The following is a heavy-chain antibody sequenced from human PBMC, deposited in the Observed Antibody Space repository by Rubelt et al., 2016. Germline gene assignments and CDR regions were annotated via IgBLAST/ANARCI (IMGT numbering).Heavy chain of an antibody. CDR1: GGSISSYY. D-gene: IGHD3/OR15-3a*01. CDR2: IYYSGST. J-gene: IGHJ5*02. CDR3: ASGVSTSWTFWFDP. Sequence: QVQLQESGPGLVKPSETLSLTCTVSGGSISSYYWSWIRQPPGKGLEWIGNIYYSGSTNYNPSLKSRVTISVDTSKNQFSLKLTPVTAADTAVYYCASGVSTSWTFWFDPWGQGTLVTVSS. V-gene: IGHV4-59*01.